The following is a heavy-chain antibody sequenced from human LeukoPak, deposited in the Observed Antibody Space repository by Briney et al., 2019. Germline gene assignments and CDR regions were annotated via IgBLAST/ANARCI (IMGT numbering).Heavy chain of an antibody. CDR3: ARDKEIGQAFDI. J-gene: IGHJ3*02. Sequence: GGSLRLSCAASGFTFSSYSMNWVRQAPGKGLEWVSSISSSSSYIYYADSVKGRFTISRDNAKNSLYPQMNSLRAEDTAVYYCARDKEIGQAFDIWGQGTMVTVSS. CDR2: ISSSSSYI. CDR1: GFTFSSYS. D-gene: IGHD3-16*01. V-gene: IGHV3-21*01.